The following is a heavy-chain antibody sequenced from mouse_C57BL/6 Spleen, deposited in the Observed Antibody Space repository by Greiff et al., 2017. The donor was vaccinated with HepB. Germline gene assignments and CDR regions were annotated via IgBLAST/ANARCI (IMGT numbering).Heavy chain of an antibody. Sequence: EVHLVESGGGLVKPGGSLKLSCAASGFTFSDYGMHWVRQAPEKGLEWVAYISSGSSTIYYADTVKGRFTISRDNAKNTLFLQMTSLRSEDTAMYYCARIYGSVYAMDYWGQGTSVTVSS. J-gene: IGHJ4*01. CDR1: GFTFSDYG. CDR3: ARIYGSVYAMDY. V-gene: IGHV5-17*01. CDR2: ISSGSSTI. D-gene: IGHD1-1*01.